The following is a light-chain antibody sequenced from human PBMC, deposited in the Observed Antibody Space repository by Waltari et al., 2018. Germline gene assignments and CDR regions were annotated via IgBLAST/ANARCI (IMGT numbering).Light chain of an antibody. Sequence: EIVLTQSPGTLSLSPGERATLPCRAGHSVSSNSLAWSQQKPGQAPRLRIYGASNRVPGIPDRFSGSGSGTDFTLTISRLEPEDFAVYYCQQYGSSPRTFGQGTKVEIK. J-gene: IGKJ1*01. CDR3: QQYGSSPRT. V-gene: IGKV3-20*01. CDR2: GAS. CDR1: HSVSSNS.